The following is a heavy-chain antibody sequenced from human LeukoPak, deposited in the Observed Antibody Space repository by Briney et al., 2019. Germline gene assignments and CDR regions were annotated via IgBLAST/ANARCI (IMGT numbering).Heavy chain of an antibody. V-gene: IGHV1-69*04. Sequence: ASVKLSFKASGGTFSSYTISWVRHAPGQGLEWMGRIIPILGIANYAHKFQGRVTITADKSTSTAYMELSSLRSEDTAVYYCARDRYGDYSNWFDPWGQGTLVTVSS. CDR3: ARDRYGDYSNWFDP. J-gene: IGHJ5*02. CDR1: GGTFSSYT. D-gene: IGHD4-17*01. CDR2: IIPILGIA.